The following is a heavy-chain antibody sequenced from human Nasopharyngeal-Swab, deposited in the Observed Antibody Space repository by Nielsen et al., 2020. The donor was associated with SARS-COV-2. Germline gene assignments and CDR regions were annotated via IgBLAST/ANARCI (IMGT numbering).Heavy chain of an antibody. CDR1: GFTFGSYT. V-gene: IGHV3-48*04. D-gene: IGHD5-18*01. CDR2: ISSSGSLA. J-gene: IGHJ3*02. Sequence: GGSLRLSCEASGFTFGSYTMNWVRQAPGKGLEWVSFISSSGSLAYYADSVKGRFTISRDNANNSLYLQMNSLRADDTAVYYCVRDGALIQLWLLPHALDIWGQGTLVTVSS. CDR3: VRDGALIQLWLLPHALDI.